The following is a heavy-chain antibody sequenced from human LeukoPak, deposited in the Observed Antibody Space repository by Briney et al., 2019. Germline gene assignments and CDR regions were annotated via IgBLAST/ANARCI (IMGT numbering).Heavy chain of an antibody. J-gene: IGHJ6*03. CDR3: ARGFVCSGGSCYSYDYYYYMDV. CDR2: IIPILGIA. V-gene: IGHV1-69*02. Sequence: ASVKVSCKASGGTFSSYTISWVRQAPGQGLEWMGRIIPILGIANYAQKFQGRVTITADKSTSTAYMELSSLRSEDTAVYYCARGFVCSGGSCYSYDYYYYMDVWGKGTTVTISS. D-gene: IGHD2-15*01. CDR1: GGTFSSYT.